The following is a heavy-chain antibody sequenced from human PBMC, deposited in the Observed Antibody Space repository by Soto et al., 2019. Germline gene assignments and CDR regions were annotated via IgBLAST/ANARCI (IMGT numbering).Heavy chain of an antibody. CDR3: ATNDRIPLN. CDR1: GFTFSSDA. D-gene: IGHD3-22*01. V-gene: IGHV3-23*01. CDR2: LSGSGHST. Sequence: EVQLLESGGGLVQAGGSLRLSCAASGFTFSSDAMTWVRQAPGKGLEWVSGLSGSGHSTYDADSVKGRFTISRDNYKNTLYLQLNSLRAEDTAVYYCATNDRIPLNWGQGTLVTVSS. J-gene: IGHJ4*02.